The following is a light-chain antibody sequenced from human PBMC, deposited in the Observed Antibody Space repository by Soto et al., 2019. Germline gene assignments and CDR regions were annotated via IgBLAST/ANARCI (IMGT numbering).Light chain of an antibody. Sequence: DIQMTQSPSTLSASVGDRVTITCRASQSISSWLAWYQQKPGKAPKLLIYKASSLERGVPSRFSGSGSGTEFTLTISSLQPEDFATYYCQQYNSYPPFGGGTRQG. CDR1: QSISSW. CDR2: KAS. V-gene: IGKV1-5*03. J-gene: IGKJ5*01. CDR3: QQYNSYPP.